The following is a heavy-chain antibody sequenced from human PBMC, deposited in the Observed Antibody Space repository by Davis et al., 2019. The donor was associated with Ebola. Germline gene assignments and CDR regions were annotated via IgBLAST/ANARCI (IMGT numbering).Heavy chain of an antibody. CDR3: ARDRKSATVVYFYGMDV. D-gene: IGHD4-23*01. Sequence: PGGSLRLSCAASGFPFSAYAMTWVRQAPGKRLEWVAGISGDGGNTYYPESVKGRFTISRDTSKNTVYLQMNSLRAEDTAVYYCARDRKSATVVYFYGMDVWGRGTTVTVSS. V-gene: IGHV3-23*01. CDR2: ISGDGGNT. J-gene: IGHJ6*04. CDR1: GFPFSAYA.